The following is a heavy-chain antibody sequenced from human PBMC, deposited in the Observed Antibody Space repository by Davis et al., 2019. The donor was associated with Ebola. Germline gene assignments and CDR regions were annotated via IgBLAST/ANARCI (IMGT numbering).Heavy chain of an antibody. V-gene: IGHV3-30*18. CDR2: ISYNGRNK. CDR1: GFTFKTFG. J-gene: IGHJ4*02. D-gene: IGHD5-12*01. Sequence: GGSLRLSCAASGFTFKTFGMNWVRQAPGKGLERVAVISYNGRNKFYADSVKGRFTISRDNSKNTVYLQMDSLRAEDTAVYFCAKDHRFIVAAVTGLDYWGQGTPVTVSS. CDR3: AKDHRFIVAAVTGLDY.